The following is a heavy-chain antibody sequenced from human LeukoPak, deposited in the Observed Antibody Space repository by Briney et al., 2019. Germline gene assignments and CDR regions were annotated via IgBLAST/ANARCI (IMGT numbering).Heavy chain of an antibody. D-gene: IGHD3-22*01. Sequence: SETLSLTCTVSGGSISSYYWSWIRQPAGKGLEWIGRIYTSGSTNYNPSLKSRVIMSVDTSKNQFSLKLSSVTAADTAVYYCASSPNYYDSSGGGRYFDYWGQGTLVTVSS. V-gene: IGHV4-4*07. J-gene: IGHJ4*02. CDR2: IYTSGST. CDR1: GGSISSYY. CDR3: ASSPNYYDSSGGGRYFDY.